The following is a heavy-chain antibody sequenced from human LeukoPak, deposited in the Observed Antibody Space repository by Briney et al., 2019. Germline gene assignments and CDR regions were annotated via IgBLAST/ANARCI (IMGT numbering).Heavy chain of an antibody. D-gene: IGHD3-22*01. V-gene: IGHV1-69*04. CDR3: ARDLEGYYDSSGYRGGDY. CDR1: GGTFSSYT. J-gene: IGHJ4*02. Sequence: SVKVSCKASGGTFSSYTISWVRQAPGQGLERMGRIIPILGIANYAQKFQGRVTITADKSTSTAYMELSSLRSEDTAVYYCARDLEGYYDSSGYRGGDYWGQGTLVTVSS. CDR2: IIPILGIA.